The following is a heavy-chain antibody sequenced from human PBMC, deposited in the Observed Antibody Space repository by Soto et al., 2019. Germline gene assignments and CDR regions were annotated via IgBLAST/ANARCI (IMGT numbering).Heavy chain of an antibody. V-gene: IGHV1-18*01. D-gene: IGHD1-26*01. CDR3: ARDAAVGLFDY. Sequence: QVQLVQSGAEVKKPGASVEVSCKATGYTFTSYSISWVRQAPGQGLEWMGWNSVYNGNTNYAQKLQGRVTMTTDTSTSTAYMELRSLRSDDTAVYYCARDAAVGLFDYWGQGTLVTVSS. CDR1: GYTFTSYS. CDR2: NSVYNGNT. J-gene: IGHJ4*02.